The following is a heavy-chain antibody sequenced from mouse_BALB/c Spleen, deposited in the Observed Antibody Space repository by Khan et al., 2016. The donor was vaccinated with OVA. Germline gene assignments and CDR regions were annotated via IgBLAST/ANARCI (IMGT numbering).Heavy chain of an antibody. J-gene: IGHJ3*01. CDR2: ISSGGHYT. CDR3: ARLAYYYNSEGFAY. D-gene: IGHD1-1*02. Sequence: VQLKQSGGDLVKTGGSLKLSCAASGFTFSTYGMSWVRQTPDKRLEWVATISSGGHYTYYIDSVKGRFTISRDNAKNILYLQMTSLRSEDTAMYYGARLAYYYNSEGFAYWGQGTLVTVSA. V-gene: IGHV5-6*01. CDR1: GFTFSTYG.